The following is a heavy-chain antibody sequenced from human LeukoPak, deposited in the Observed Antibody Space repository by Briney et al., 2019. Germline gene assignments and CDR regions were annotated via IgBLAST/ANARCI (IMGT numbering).Heavy chain of an antibody. CDR2: ISGSGGST. CDR3: AKEALPYSSGWYIALDY. D-gene: IGHD6-19*01. J-gene: IGHJ4*02. CDR1: GFTFSSYS. V-gene: IGHV3-23*01. Sequence: PGGSLRLSCAASGFTFSSYSMNWVRQAPGKGLEWVSAISGSGGSTYYADSVKGRFTISRDNSKNTLYLQMNSLRAEDTAVYYCAKEALPYSSGWYIALDYWGQGTLVTVSS.